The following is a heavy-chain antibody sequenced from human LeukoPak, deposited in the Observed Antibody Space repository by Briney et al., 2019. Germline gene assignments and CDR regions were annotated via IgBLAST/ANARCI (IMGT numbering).Heavy chain of an antibody. CDR3: ASYGAVAGNFDY. V-gene: IGHV4-39*07. D-gene: IGHD6-19*01. J-gene: IGHJ4*02. CDR2: IYYSGST. CDR1: GGSISSSIYY. Sequence: SETLSLTCTVSGGSISSSIYYWGWIRQPPGKGLEWIGSIYYSGSTYYNPPLKSRVTISVDTSKNQFSLKLSSVTAADTAVYYCASYGAVAGNFDYWGQGTLVTVSS.